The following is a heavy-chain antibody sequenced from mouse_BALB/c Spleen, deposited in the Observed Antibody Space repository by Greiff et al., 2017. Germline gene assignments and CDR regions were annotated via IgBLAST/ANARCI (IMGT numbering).Heavy chain of an antibody. CDR3: ARSRDYYGSSPFAY. CDR1: GYTFTSYV. Sequence: VQLQQSGPELVKPGASVKMSCKASGYTFTSYVMHWVKQKPGQGLEWIGYINPYNDGTKYNEKFKGKATLTSDKSSSTAYMELSSLTSEDSAVYYCARSRDYYGSSPFAYWGQGTLVTVSA. J-gene: IGHJ3*01. CDR2: INPYNDGT. V-gene: IGHV1-14*01. D-gene: IGHD1-1*01.